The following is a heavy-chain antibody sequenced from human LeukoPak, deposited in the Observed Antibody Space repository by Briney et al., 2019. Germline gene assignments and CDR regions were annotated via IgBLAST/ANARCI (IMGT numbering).Heavy chain of an antibody. V-gene: IGHV1-69*01. Sequence: AASVKVSCKASGGTFSSYAISWVRQAPGQGLEWMGGIIPIFGTANYAQKFQGRVTITADESTSTAYMELSSLRSEDTAVYYCARVLGYDFWNGYEFDYWGQGTLVTVSS. CDR1: GGTFSSYA. J-gene: IGHJ4*02. D-gene: IGHD3-3*01. CDR3: ARVLGYDFWNGYEFDY. CDR2: IIPIFGTA.